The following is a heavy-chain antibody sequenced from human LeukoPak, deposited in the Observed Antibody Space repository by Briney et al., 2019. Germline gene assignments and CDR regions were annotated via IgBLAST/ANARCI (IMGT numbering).Heavy chain of an antibody. V-gene: IGHV3-53*01. J-gene: IGHJ6*02. CDR1: GFTISSNY. CDR3: ARVKYYDFWSGYTLPDV. D-gene: IGHD3-3*01. Sequence: GGSLRLSCVASGFTISSNYMTWVRQAPGKGLEWVSVIYTGGSPYYADSVKGRFTISRDISKNTVYLQMYSLRAEDTAVYYCARVKYYDFWSGYTLPDVWGQGTTVTVSS. CDR2: IYTGGSP.